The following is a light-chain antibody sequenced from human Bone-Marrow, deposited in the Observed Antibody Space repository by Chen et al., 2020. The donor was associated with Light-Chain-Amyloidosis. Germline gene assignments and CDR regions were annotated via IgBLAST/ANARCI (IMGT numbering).Light chain of an antibody. Sequence: SYLLTQPSSVSVAPGQTATTACGGNNIGSTSVHWYQQTPGQAPLLVVYDDSDRPSGIPERLSGSNSGNTATLTISRVEAGDEADYYCQVWDRSSDSPVFGGGTKLTVL. CDR3: QVWDRSSDSPV. V-gene: IGLV3-21*02. CDR1: NIGSTS. J-gene: IGLJ3*02. CDR2: DDS.